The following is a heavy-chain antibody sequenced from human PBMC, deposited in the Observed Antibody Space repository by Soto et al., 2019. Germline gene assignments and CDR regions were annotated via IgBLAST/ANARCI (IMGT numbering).Heavy chain of an antibody. V-gene: IGHV2-5*02. J-gene: IGHJ3*02. CDR1: GFSLSTSGVG. Sequence: QITLKESGPTLVKPTQTLTLTCTFSGFSLSTSGVGVGWIRQPPGKPLEWLALIYWDDDKRYSPSLKSRLTITKDTSKKQVVLTMTNMDPVDTATYYCARYPYDAFDIWCQGTMVTVSS. CDR3: ARYPYDAFDI. D-gene: IGHD2-2*01. CDR2: IYWDDDK.